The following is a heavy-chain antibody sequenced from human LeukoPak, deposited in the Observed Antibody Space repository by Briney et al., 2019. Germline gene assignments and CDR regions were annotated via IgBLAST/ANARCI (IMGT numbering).Heavy chain of an antibody. Sequence: GGSLRLSCAASGFTFSSYWMSWVRQAPGKGLEWVANIKQDGSEKSYVDSVKGRFTISRDNAKNSLYLQMNSLRAEDTTVYYCAREGRSGWKPEFDYWGQGTLVTVSS. J-gene: IGHJ4*02. V-gene: IGHV3-7*01. CDR1: GFTFSSYW. CDR3: AREGRSGWKPEFDY. CDR2: IKQDGSEK. D-gene: IGHD6-19*01.